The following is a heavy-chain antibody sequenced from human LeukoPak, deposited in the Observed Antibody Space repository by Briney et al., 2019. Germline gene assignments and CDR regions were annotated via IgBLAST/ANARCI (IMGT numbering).Heavy chain of an antibody. CDR1: GFIFSSYS. CDR3: AKRPYSSSSLISYYYMDV. V-gene: IGHV3-21*04. Sequence: GGSLRLSCAASGFIFSSYSMNWVRQAPGKGLEWVSSITSSSSYIYYADSVKGRFTISRDNSKNTLYLQMNSLRAEDTAVYYCAKRPYSSSSLISYYYMDVWGKGTTVTVSS. D-gene: IGHD6-6*01. CDR2: ITSSSSYI. J-gene: IGHJ6*03.